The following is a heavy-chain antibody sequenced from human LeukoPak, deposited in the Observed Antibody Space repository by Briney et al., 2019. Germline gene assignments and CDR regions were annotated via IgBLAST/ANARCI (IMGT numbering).Heavy chain of an antibody. CDR2: ISAYNGNT. Sequence: ASVKVSCKASGYTFTSYGISWVRQAPGQGLEWMGWISAYNGNTNYAQKLQGRVTMTTDTSTSTAYMELRSLRSDDTAVYYCARDTAMAHYYYYMDVWGKGTTVTVSS. CDR3: ARDTAMAHYYYYMDV. CDR1: GYTFTSYG. D-gene: IGHD5-18*01. V-gene: IGHV1-18*01. J-gene: IGHJ6*03.